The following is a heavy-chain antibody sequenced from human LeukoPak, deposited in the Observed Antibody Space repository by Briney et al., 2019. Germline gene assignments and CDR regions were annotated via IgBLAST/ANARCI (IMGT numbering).Heavy chain of an antibody. CDR3: ARRGGSSSRRSPIDY. D-gene: IGHD6-6*01. J-gene: IGHJ4*02. CDR2: IKQDGGQR. Sequence: GGSLRLSCTASGFTFSDYWMTWVRQALGKGPEWVANIKQDGGQRYYVDSVRGRFTISRDNAKNSLFLQMNGLRAEDTAVYYCARRGGSSSRRSPIDYWGQGTLVTVSS. V-gene: IGHV3-7*01. CDR1: GFTFSDYW.